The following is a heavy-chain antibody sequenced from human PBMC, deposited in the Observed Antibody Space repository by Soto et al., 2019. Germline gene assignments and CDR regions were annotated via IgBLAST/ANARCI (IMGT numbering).Heavy chain of an antibody. J-gene: IGHJ4*02. Sequence: GGSLRLSCAASGFTFSSYGMHWVRQAPGKGLEWVAVIWYDGSNKYYADSVKGRFTISRDNSKNTLYLQMNSLRAEDTAVYYCARDVAAAVYYFDYWGQGTLVTVSS. V-gene: IGHV3-33*01. CDR3: ARDVAAAVYYFDY. CDR2: IWYDGSNK. CDR1: GFTFSSYG. D-gene: IGHD6-13*01.